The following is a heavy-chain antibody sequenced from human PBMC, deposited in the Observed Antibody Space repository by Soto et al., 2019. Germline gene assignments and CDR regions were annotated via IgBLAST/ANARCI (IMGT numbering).Heavy chain of an antibody. Sequence: GESVKISCKGSGYSFTSYWIGWVRQMPGKGLEWMGIIYPGDSDTRYSPSFQGQVTISADKSISTAYLQWSSLKASDTAMYYCARHPQRNGIRDGYPSNYYYYYGMDVWGQGTTVTVSS. CDR3: ARHPQRNGIRDGYPSNYYYYYGMDV. CDR1: GYSFTSYW. D-gene: IGHD5-12*01. CDR2: IYPGDSDT. V-gene: IGHV5-51*01. J-gene: IGHJ6*02.